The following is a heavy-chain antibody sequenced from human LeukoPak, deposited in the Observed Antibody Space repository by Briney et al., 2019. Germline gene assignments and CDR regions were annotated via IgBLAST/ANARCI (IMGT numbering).Heavy chain of an antibody. V-gene: IGHV1-8*01. D-gene: IGHD6-13*01. CDR3: ARVSSSWYSWFDP. CDR1: GCTFTSYD. J-gene: IGHJ5*02. CDR2: MNPNSGNT. Sequence: GASVKVSCKASGCTFTSYDINWVRQATGQGLEWMGWMNPNSGNTGYAQKFQGRVTMTRNTSISTAYMELSSLRSEDTAVYYCARVSSSWYSWFDPWGQGTLVAVSS.